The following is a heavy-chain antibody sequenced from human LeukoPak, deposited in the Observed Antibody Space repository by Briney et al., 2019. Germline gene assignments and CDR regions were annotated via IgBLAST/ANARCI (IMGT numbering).Heavy chain of an antibody. CDR3: AREEYSSSVDY. D-gene: IGHD6-6*01. Sequence: SETLSLTCAVYGGSFSGYYWSWIRQPPGKGLEWIGEINHSGSTNYNPSLKSRVTISVDTSKNQFSLKLSSVTAADTAVYYCAREEYSSSVDYWGQGTRVTVSS. CDR2: INHSGST. CDR1: GGSFSGYY. V-gene: IGHV4-34*01. J-gene: IGHJ4*02.